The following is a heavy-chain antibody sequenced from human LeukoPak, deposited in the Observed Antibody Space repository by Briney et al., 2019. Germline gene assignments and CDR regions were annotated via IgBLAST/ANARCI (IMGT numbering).Heavy chain of an antibody. V-gene: IGHV1-2*02. D-gene: IGHD3-22*01. CDR3: ARGKPYYYDSSGYYYGFDY. Sequence: GSVQVSCKASGYTFTGYYMHWVRQAPGQGLEWMGWINPNSGGTNYAQKFQGRVTMTRDTSISTAYMELSRLRSDDTAVYYCARGKPYYYDSSGYYYGFDYWGQGTLVTVSS. J-gene: IGHJ4*02. CDR2: INPNSGGT. CDR1: GYTFTGYY.